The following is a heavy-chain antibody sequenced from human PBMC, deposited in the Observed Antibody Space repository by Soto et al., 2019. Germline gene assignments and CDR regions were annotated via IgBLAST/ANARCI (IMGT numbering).Heavy chain of an antibody. CDR1: GGSISSGGYY. CDR2: IYYSGST. Sequence: SETLSVTWTVLGGSISSGGYYCSWIRQHPGKGLEWIGYIYYSGSTYYNPSLKSRVTISVDTSKNQFSLKLSSVTAADTAVYYCARYSSSAHFDYWGQGTLVTVSS. V-gene: IGHV4-31*02. J-gene: IGHJ4*02. CDR3: ARYSSSAHFDY. D-gene: IGHD6-6*01.